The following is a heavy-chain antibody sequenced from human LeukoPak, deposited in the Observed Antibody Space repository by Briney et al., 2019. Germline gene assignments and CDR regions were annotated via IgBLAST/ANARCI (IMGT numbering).Heavy chain of an antibody. Sequence: GASVKVSCKASGYTFTSYDINWVRQATGQGLEWMGWMNPYSGNTGYAQKFQGRVTMTRNTSISTAYMELSSLRSEDTAVYYCARGGATTNFGYYYYMDVWGKGTTVTVSS. CDR3: ARGGATTNFGYYYYMDV. CDR1: GYTFTSYD. D-gene: IGHD3-10*02. V-gene: IGHV1-8*01. J-gene: IGHJ6*03. CDR2: MNPYSGNT.